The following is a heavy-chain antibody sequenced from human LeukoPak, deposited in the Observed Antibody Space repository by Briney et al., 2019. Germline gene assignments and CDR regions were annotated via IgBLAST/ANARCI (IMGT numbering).Heavy chain of an antibody. J-gene: IGHJ4*02. V-gene: IGHV4-39*01. Sequence: SETLSLTCTVSGGSISSSSYYWGWIRQPPGKGLEWIGSIYYSGSTYYNPSLKSRVTISVDTSKNQLSLKLSSVTAADTAVYYCASDDGYSLYYFDYWGQGTLVTVSS. CDR3: ASDDGYSLYYFDY. CDR2: IYYSGST. CDR1: GGSISSSSYY. D-gene: IGHD5-18*01.